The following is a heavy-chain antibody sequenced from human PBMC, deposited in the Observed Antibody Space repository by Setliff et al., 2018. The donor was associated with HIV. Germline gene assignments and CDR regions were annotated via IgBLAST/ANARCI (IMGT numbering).Heavy chain of an antibody. CDR1: GYSISSGYY. V-gene: IGHV4-38-2*01. Sequence: SETLSLTCAVPGYSISSGYYWGWIRQPPGKGLEWIGSIYHSGSTYYNPSLKSRVTISVDTSKNQFSLKLSSVTAADTAVYYCARSGCSGGSCYSFDPWGQGTLVTV. CDR3: ARSGCSGGSCYSFDP. D-gene: IGHD2-15*01. J-gene: IGHJ5*02. CDR2: IYHSGST.